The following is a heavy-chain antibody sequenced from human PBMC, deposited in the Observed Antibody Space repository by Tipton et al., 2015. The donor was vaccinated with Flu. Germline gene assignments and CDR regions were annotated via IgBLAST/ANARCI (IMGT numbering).Heavy chain of an antibody. D-gene: IGHD4-17*01. CDR2: IYYIGST. CDR1: GGPISSGGDY. CDR3: ARMEWTVTSPRYFDL. Sequence: TLSLTCTVSGGPISSGGDYWSWIRQHPGKGLEWIGHIYYIGSTYYNPYLRSRATISLDTSENQFSLKLSSVTAADTAVYYCARMEWTVTSPRYFDLWGRGTLVTVSS. J-gene: IGHJ2*01. V-gene: IGHV4-31*03.